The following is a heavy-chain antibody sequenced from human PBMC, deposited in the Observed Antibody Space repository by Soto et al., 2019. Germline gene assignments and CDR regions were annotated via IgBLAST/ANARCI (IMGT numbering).Heavy chain of an antibody. CDR2: IFWNDER. CDR3: ARALTAALPISYFDS. Sequence: QVTLKESGPVLVKPTETLTLTCSVSGFSLSKARMGVSWIRQPPGKALEWLAHIFWNDERSYNTSLKSRLTIPRATSKSQVVLTMTNVAPVDTGTSFCARALTAALPISYFDSWGQGTLVTVSS. V-gene: IGHV2-26*01. J-gene: IGHJ4*02. CDR1: GFSLSKARMG. D-gene: IGHD6-25*01.